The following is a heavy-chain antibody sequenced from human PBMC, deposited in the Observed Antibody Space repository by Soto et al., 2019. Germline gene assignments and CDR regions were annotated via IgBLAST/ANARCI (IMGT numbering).Heavy chain of an antibody. CDR1: GFSLSTSGVG. V-gene: IGHV2-5*02. CDR3: AHRPTGDSFETLNWFDP. CDR2: IYWDDDK. Sequence: GSGPTLVNPTQTLTLTCTFSGFSLSTSGVGVGWIRQPPGKALEWLALIYWDDDKRYSPSLKSRLTITKDTSKNQVVLTMTNMDPVDTATYYCAHRPTGDSFETLNWFDPWGQGTLVTVSS. J-gene: IGHJ5*02. D-gene: IGHD3-10*01.